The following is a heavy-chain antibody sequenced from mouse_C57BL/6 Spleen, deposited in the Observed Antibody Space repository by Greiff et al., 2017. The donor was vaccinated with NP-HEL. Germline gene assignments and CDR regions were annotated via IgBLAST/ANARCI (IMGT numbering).Heavy chain of an antibody. V-gene: IGHV14-2*01. J-gene: IGHJ4*01. CDR1: GFNIKDYY. Sequence: EVQLQQSGAELVKPGASVKLSCTASGFNIKDYYMHWVKQRTEQGLEWIGRIDPEDGETKYAPKFPGKATITADTSSNTAYLQLSSLTSEDTAVYYCARGNDGYSYAMDYWGQGTSVTVSS. CDR2: IDPEDGET. D-gene: IGHD2-3*01. CDR3: ARGNDGYSYAMDY.